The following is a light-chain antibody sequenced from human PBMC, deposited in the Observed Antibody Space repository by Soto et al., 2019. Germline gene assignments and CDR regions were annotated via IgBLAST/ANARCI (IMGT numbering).Light chain of an antibody. CDR3: QQTYTTLSIT. CDR1: ESISRH. CDR2: AAS. V-gene: IGKV1-39*01. J-gene: IGKJ5*01. Sequence: DIQMTQSPSSLSGSVGDRVTITCRARESISRHLNWYQQKPGKAPKLLIYAASSLQNGVPSRFRGGGSGTDFTLTISNLQPEDFATYYCQQTYTTLSITFGQGTRLDIK.